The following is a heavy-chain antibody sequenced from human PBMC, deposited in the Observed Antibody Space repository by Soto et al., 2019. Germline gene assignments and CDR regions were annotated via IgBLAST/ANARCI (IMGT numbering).Heavy chain of an antibody. CDR2: VYHSGSA. V-gene: IGHV4-4*01. CDR3: ARIAVVPSALDP. CDR1: GGYLSSSHG. D-gene: IGHD2-2*01. Sequence: PGTKPLTNNVSGGYLSSSHGRCWIHQQPGKGLEWIGEVYHSGSANYNPSLKSRVSMSVDKSKNQFSLRLTSVTAADTALYFCARIAVVPSALDPLGQGTLVA. J-gene: IGHJ5*02.